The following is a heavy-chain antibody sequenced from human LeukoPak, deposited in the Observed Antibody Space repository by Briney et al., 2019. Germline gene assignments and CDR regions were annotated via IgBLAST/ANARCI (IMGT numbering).Heavy chain of an antibody. CDR2: IYPGDSDT. V-gene: IGHV5-51*01. CDR1: GYSFTSYW. CDR3: ARQDADSSGYYSSDY. D-gene: IGHD3-22*01. J-gene: IGHJ4*02. Sequence: GESLKISCKGSGYSFTSYWIGWVRQMPGKGLEWMGIIYPGDSDTRYSPSFQGQVTISADKSISTAYLQWSSLKASDTAMYYCARQDADSSGYYSSDYWGQGALVTVSS.